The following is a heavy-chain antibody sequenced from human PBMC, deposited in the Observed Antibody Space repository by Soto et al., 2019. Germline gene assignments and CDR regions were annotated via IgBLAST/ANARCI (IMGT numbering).Heavy chain of an antibody. CDR2: ISGSGGST. CDR1: GFTFGSYA. J-gene: IGHJ5*02. V-gene: IGHV3-23*01. CDR3: AKDQAGFDP. Sequence: VGSLRLSCGASGFTFGSYAVSLVRQAPGKGLEWVSAISGSGGSTYYADSVKGRFTISRDNSKNTLYLQMNSLRAEDTAVYYCAKDQAGFDPWGQGTLVTVSS.